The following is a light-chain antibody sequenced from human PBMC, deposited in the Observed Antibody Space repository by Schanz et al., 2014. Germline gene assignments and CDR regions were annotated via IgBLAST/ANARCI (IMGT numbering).Light chain of an antibody. CDR3: ASWDAGLNGPDWV. CDR1: SSNIGNNT. Sequence: SVLTQPPSASGTPGQRVTISCSGSSSNIGNNTVNWYQQLPGTAPKLLIYSTDQRPSGVPDRFSGSKSGTSGSLAISGLQSEDEADYYCASWDAGLNGPDWVFGGGTKLTVL. CDR2: STD. J-gene: IGLJ3*02. V-gene: IGLV1-44*01.